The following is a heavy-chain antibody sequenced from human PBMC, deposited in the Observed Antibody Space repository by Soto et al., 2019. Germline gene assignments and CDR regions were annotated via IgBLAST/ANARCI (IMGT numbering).Heavy chain of an antibody. CDR1: GDSVSGNSAA. CDR3: ALLGRSAFDI. D-gene: IGHD3-10*01. J-gene: IGHJ3*02. Sequence: QTLSLTCAISGDSVSGNSAAWNWIRRSPSRGLEWLGRTYYRSKWYNDYAVSVKSRITINPDTSKNQFSLQLNSVTPEDTAVYYCALLGRSAFDIWGQGTMVTVSS. CDR2: TYYRSKWYN. V-gene: IGHV6-1*01.